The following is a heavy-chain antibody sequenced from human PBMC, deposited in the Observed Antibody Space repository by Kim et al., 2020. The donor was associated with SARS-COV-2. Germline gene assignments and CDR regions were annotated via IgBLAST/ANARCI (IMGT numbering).Heavy chain of an antibody. J-gene: IGHJ3*02. V-gene: IGHV6-1*01. CDR2: KWYN. CDR3: ARGYAFDI. Sequence: KWYNDSSPSVKGRITISPDTSKNHFSLQLNSVSPEDTAVYYCARGYAFDIWGPGTLVTVSS.